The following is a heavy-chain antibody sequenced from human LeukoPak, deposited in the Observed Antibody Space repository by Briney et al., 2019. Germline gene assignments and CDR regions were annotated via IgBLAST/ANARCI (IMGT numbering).Heavy chain of an antibody. D-gene: IGHD3-10*01. CDR3: ARHGYYGSRSYFRGYYYMDV. CDR1: GYSFTSYW. Sequence: GESLKISCKGSGYSFTSYWIGWVRQMPGKGLEWMGIIYPGDSDTRYSPSFQGQVTISADKSISTAYLQWSSLKASDTAMYYCARHGYYGSRSYFRGYYYMDVWGKGTTVTVSS. J-gene: IGHJ6*03. V-gene: IGHV5-51*01. CDR2: IYPGDSDT.